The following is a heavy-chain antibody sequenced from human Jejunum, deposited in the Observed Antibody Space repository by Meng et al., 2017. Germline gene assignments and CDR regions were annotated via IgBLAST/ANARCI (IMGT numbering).Heavy chain of an antibody. J-gene: IGHJ4*02. Sequence: QVELQESGPGLLRPSETLSLTCTVSGNSVSSDNYYWSWIRQPPGKGLEWIGYIYYSGSTDHNPSLKSRVTMSVDTSRNQFSLNLSSVTAADTAVYYCARVILYSGSYYFDSWGQGTLVTVSS. CDR1: GNSVSSDNYY. D-gene: IGHD1-26*01. V-gene: IGHV4-61*01. CDR2: IYYSGST. CDR3: ARVILYSGSYYFDS.